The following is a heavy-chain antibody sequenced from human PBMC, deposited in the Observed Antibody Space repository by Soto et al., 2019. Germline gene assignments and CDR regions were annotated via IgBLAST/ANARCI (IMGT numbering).Heavy chain of an antibody. V-gene: IGHV1-69*13. D-gene: IGHD6-13*01. CDR1: GGTFSTYL. Sequence: SVKVSCKASGGTFSTYLIGWVRQAPGQGLDWMGGIIPIFGTANYAQKFQGRVTITADESTSTAYMELSSLRSEDTAVYYCARDHGAAAGTDYYYYGMDVWGQGTTVTVSS. CDR2: IIPIFGTA. CDR3: ARDHGAAAGTDYYYYGMDV. J-gene: IGHJ6*02.